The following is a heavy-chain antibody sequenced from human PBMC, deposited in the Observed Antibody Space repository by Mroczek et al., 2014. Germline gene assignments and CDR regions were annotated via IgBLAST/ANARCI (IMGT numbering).Heavy chain of an antibody. J-gene: IGHJ6*02. Sequence: SGPEVKKPGTSVKVSCKASGFTFTSSAMQWVRQARGQGLEWMGWMNPNSGNTGYAQKFQGRVTMTRNTSISTAYMELSSLRSEDTAVYYCARGGTVVPAVRSLYYYYGMDVWGQGTTVTVSS. CDR1: GFTFTSSA. CDR3: ARGGTVVPAVRSLYYYYGMDV. D-gene: IGHD2-2*01. V-gene: IGHV1-8*02. CDR2: MNPNSGNT.